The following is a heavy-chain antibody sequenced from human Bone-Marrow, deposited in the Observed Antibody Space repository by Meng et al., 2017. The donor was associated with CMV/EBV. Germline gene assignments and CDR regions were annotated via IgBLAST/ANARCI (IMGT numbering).Heavy chain of an antibody. Sequence: SGFTVRSDFVTWVRQAPGKGLEWVSVLHGGGSTFYADSVKGRFTISRDNSKNTLYLQMNSLRAEDTAVYYCARGLLKFGSTESAFDIWGQGTMVTVSS. D-gene: IGHD1-26*01. J-gene: IGHJ3*02. CDR2: LHGGGST. CDR1: GFTVRSDF. CDR3: ARGLLKFGSTESAFDI. V-gene: IGHV3-66*01.